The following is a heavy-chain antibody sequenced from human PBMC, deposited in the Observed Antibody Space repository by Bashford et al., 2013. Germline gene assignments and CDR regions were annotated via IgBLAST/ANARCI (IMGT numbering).Heavy chain of an antibody. V-gene: IGHV5-51*01. J-gene: IGHJ2*01. D-gene: IGHD3-3*01. CDR3: VLANLASADPRVRWASWSRASYWYFDF. Sequence: WVRQMPGKGMEWMAIIYPGDSDIRYSPSFQGQVTISADKSISTAYLEWSSLKASDSAIYYCVLANLASADPRVRWASWSRASYWYFDFWAVAPRSPSPQ. CDR2: IYPGDSDI.